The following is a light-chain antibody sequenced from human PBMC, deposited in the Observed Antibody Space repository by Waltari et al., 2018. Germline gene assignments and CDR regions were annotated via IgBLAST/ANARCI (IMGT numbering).Light chain of an antibody. Sequence: QSVLTQPPSASETPGQRVTISCSGSHSNPGSNYLSWYQQPPGRPPKLLIYRNNQRPSGVPDRFSGSKYGTSASLAISGLRSEDEGVYYCAAWDESHYVFGPGTEVTVL. J-gene: IGLJ1*01. V-gene: IGLV1-47*01. CDR1: HSNPGSNY. CDR2: RNN. CDR3: AAWDESHYV.